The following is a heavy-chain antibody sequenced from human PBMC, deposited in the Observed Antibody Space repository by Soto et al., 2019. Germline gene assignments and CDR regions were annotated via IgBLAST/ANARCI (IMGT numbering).Heavy chain of an antibody. V-gene: IGHV3-74*01. Sequence: EVQLVESGGGLVQPGGSLRLSCAASGFSFSGYWMHWVRQAPGKGLVWVSRIKGDGSSTTYADSVKGRFTISRDNAKNTLYLQMNSLRAEDTAVYYCARDDWGLGYWDRGTLVTVSS. CDR3: ARDDWGLGY. J-gene: IGHJ4*02. CDR1: GFSFSGYW. D-gene: IGHD7-27*01. CDR2: IKGDGSST.